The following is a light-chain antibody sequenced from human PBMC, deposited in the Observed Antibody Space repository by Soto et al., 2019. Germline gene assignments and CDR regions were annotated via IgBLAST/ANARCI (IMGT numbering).Light chain of an antibody. Sequence: QSVLTQPASVSGSPGQSITISCTGTSSDVGAYNYVSWYQQHPGKAPKLMIYDVSNRPSGVSNRLSGSKSGNTASLTISGLQAEDEADYYCSSYTTSSTVVFGGGTKLTVL. V-gene: IGLV2-14*03. J-gene: IGLJ2*01. CDR1: SSDVGAYNY. CDR3: SSYTTSSTVV. CDR2: DVS.